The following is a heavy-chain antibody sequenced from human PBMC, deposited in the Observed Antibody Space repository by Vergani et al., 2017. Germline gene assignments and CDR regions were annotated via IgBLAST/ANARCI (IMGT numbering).Heavy chain of an antibody. Sequence: QVQLVESGGGVVQPGRSLRLSCAASGFTFSSYAMHWVRQAPGKGLEWVAVISYDGSDKYYADSVKGRFTISRDNPKNTLYLQMNSLRAEDTAVYYCASYERGPRNSYYYYYTMDVWGQGTTVTVSS. CDR3: ASYERGPRNSYYYYYTMDV. D-gene: IGHD1-7*01. CDR2: ISYDGSDK. CDR1: GFTFSSYA. J-gene: IGHJ6*02. V-gene: IGHV3-30*01.